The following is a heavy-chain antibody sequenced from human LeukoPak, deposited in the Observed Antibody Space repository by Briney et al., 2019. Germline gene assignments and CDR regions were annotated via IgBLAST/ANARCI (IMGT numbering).Heavy chain of an antibody. CDR1: GFAFSSYN. D-gene: IGHD2-2*01. V-gene: IGHV3-21*06. CDR2: ISTTSTYI. Sequence: PGGSLRLSCAASGFAFSSYNMKWVRQAPGKGLEWVSFISTTSTYIYYADSVKGRFTVSRDNSKNLLYLQMDILRVEDTAVYYCARAGTCSSTSCDGGIEYWGQGTLVTVSS. J-gene: IGHJ4*02. CDR3: ARAGTCSSTSCDGGIEY.